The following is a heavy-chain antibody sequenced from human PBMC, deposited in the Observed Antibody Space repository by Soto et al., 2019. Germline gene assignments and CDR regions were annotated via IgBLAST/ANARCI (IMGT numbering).Heavy chain of an antibody. CDR3: ARDKDFWSGSPSWYYGMDV. CDR1: GFTVSSNY. V-gene: IGHV3-53*01. CDR2: IYSGGST. D-gene: IGHD3-3*01. J-gene: IGHJ6*02. Sequence: GGSLSLSCAASGFTVSSNYMSWVRQAPWKGLEWVSVIYSGGSTYYADSVKGRFTISRDNSKNTLYLQMNSLRAEDTAVYYCARDKDFWSGSPSWYYGMDVWGQGTTVTVS.